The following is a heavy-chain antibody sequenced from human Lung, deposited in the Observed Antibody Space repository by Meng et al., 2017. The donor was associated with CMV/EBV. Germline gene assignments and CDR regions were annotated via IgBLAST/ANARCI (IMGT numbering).Heavy chain of an antibody. V-gene: IGHV3-15*01. CDR1: GFTFSNAW. CDR2: IKSKTDGGTT. Sequence: SCAASGFTFSNAWMSWVRQAPGKGLEWVGRIKSKTDGGTTDYAAPVRGRFTISRDDSKNTRYLQMNSLKTEDTAVYYCTTVPYDYGDYVSDYWGQGXLVTVSS. D-gene: IGHD4-17*01. J-gene: IGHJ4*02. CDR3: TTVPYDYGDYVSDY.